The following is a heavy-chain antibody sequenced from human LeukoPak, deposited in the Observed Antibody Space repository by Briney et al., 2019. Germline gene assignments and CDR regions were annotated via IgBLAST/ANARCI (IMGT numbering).Heavy chain of an antibody. CDR3: AIPGYCSGGGCYPYR. V-gene: IGHV1-2*06. Sequence: ASVKVSCKASGYTFTGYYIHWVRQAPGQGLEWMGRVNPNSGGTVYAQNFQGRVIMTRDTSISTAYMDLSRLTSDDTAVYYCAIPGYCSGGGCYPYRWGQGTLVTVSS. CDR2: VNPNSGGT. D-gene: IGHD2-15*01. J-gene: IGHJ4*02. CDR1: GYTFTGYY.